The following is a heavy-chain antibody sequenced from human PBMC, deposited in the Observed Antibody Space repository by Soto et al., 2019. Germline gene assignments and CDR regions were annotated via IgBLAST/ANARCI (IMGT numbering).Heavy chain of an antibody. CDR2: IIPIFGIA. D-gene: IGHD2-2*01. Sequence: QVQLVQSGAEVKKPGSSVKVSCKASGGTFSRYSITWVRQAPGHGLEWIGRIIPIFGIASYAQKFQGRVTITADDTTSTAYMELSSLRSADTAVYYCAREDRDRETGLVPAAIDGMDVWGQGTTVTVSS. CDR3: AREDRDRETGLVPAAIDGMDV. J-gene: IGHJ6*02. CDR1: GGTFSRYS. V-gene: IGHV1-69*08.